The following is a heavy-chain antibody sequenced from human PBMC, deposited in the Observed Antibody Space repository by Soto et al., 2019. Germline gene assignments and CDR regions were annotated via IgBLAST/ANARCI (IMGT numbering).Heavy chain of an antibody. V-gene: IGHV1-69*02. CDR3: AGSVAGTPEYFHH. CDR2: IIPILGIA. J-gene: IGHJ1*01. D-gene: IGHD6-19*01. Sequence: QVQLVQSGAEVKKPGSSVKVSCKASGGTFSSYTISWVRQAPGQGLEWMGRIIPILGIANYAQKFQGRVTITADKSTSTAYMELSSLRTEDTAVYYCAGSVAGTPEYFHHWGQGTLVTVSS. CDR1: GGTFSSYT.